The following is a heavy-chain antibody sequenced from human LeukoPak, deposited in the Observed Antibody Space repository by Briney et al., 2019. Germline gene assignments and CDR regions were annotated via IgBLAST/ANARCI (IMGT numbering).Heavy chain of an antibody. J-gene: IGHJ4*02. Sequence: GASVRVSCKASGYTFTGYYIHWVRQAPGQGLEWMGWLNPGPGGTLYAQKFQGRVTMTRDMSMTTAYMELTELRSDDTAVYYCEAQRDPRPFDHWGQGTLITVSS. CDR2: LNPGPGGT. V-gene: IGHV1-2*02. D-gene: IGHD5-24*01. CDR3: EAQRDPRPFDH. CDR1: GYTFTGYY.